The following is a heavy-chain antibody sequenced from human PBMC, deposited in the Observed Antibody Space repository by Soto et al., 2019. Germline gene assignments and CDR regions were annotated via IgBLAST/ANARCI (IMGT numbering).Heavy chain of an antibody. J-gene: IGHJ4*02. CDR3: AKDRYYGSGSYYPFIDY. D-gene: IGHD3-10*01. V-gene: IGHV3-30*18. Sequence: GGSLRLSCAASGFTFSSYGMHWVRQAPGKGLEWVAVISYDGSNKYYADSVKGRFTISRDNSKNTLYLQMNSLRAEDTAVYYCAKDRYYGSGSYYPFIDYWGQGTLVTVSS. CDR2: ISYDGSNK. CDR1: GFTFSSYG.